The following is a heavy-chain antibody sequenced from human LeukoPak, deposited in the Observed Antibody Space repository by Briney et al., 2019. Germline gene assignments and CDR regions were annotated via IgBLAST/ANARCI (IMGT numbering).Heavy chain of an antibody. J-gene: IGHJ4*02. CDR1: GSSINSVYS. D-gene: IGHD3-3*01. V-gene: IGHV4-38-2*02. CDR2: IYHNGNT. Sequence: SETLSLTCTVFGSSINSVYSWGWIRQPPGKGLEWIGSIYHNGNTYYNSSLKGRVTISVHTSENQFSLKLSSVTAADTAVYYCARVVFPFGVVIIAPGTFDYWGQGTLVTVSS. CDR3: ARVVFPFGVVIIAPGTFDY.